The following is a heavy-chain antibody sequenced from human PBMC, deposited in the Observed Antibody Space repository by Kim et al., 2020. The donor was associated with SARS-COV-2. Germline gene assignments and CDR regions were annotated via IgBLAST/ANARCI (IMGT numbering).Heavy chain of an antibody. CDR2: ISNDGLEK. Sequence: GGSLRLSCAASGFTFSNYGLHWVRQAPGKGLEWVAFISNDGLEKYYADSVKGRCTISRDNPKNTLFVQMSSLRIEDTAVYYCAKDMGTYGSGTYYFKSCGEGTLVTVSS. D-gene: IGHD3-10*01. J-gene: IGHJ5*02. V-gene: IGHV3-30*18. CDR3: AKDMGTYGSGTYYFKS. CDR1: GFTFSNYG.